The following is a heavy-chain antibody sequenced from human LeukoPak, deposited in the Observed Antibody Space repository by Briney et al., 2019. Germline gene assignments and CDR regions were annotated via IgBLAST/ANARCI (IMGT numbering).Heavy chain of an antibody. CDR1: GYTFTGYY. J-gene: IGHJ6*04. Sequence: GASVKVSCKASGYTFTGYYMHWVRQAPGQGLEWMGWINPNSGGTNYAQKFQGRVTMTRDTSISTAYMELSRLRSDDTAVYYCARAAPGYYGSGSGLGVWGKGTTVTISS. CDR3: ARAAPGYYGSGSGLGV. D-gene: IGHD3-10*01. CDR2: INPNSGGT. V-gene: IGHV1-2*02.